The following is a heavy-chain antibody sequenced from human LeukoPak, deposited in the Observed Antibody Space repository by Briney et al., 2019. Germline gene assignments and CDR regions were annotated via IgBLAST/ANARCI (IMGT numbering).Heavy chain of an antibody. V-gene: IGHV1-8*01. J-gene: IGHJ4*02. CDR2: MHPNSDDT. D-gene: IGHD3-10*01. CDR3: ARGPGGVRGRGTHFY. CDR1: GYTFTNND. Sequence: ASVKVSCKASGYTFTNNDIHWVRQAPGQGLEWMGWMHPNSDDTGYAQKFQGRVTMTRNTSISTAYMELSSLRPEDTAVYYCARGPGGVRGRGTHFYWGQGTLVTVSS.